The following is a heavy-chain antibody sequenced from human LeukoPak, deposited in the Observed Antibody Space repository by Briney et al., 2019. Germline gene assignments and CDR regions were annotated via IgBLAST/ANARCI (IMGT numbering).Heavy chain of an antibody. CDR2: INHSGST. D-gene: IGHD2-2*02. V-gene: IGHV4-34*01. Sequence: SETLSLTCPVYAGSFSGYYWSWIRQPPGKGLEWIGEINHSGSTNYNPSLKSRVTISVDTSKNQFSLKLSSVTAADTAVYYRATGYCSSTSCYTPLDYWGQGTLVTV. J-gene: IGHJ4*02. CDR1: AGSFSGYY. CDR3: ATGYCSSTSCYTPLDY.